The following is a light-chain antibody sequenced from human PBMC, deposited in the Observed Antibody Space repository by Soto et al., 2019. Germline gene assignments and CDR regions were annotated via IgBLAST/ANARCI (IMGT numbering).Light chain of an antibody. CDR2: KAS. CDR1: QTISSW. V-gene: IGKV1-5*03. CDR3: QHSESYSVA. J-gene: IGKJ1*01. Sequence: DIQMTQSPSTLSGSVGDRVTITCRASQTISSWLAWYQQKPGKAPKLLIYKASTLESGVPSRFSGSGSGTEFTLTISSLQPDDFATYYCQHSESYSVAFGQGTKVEIK.